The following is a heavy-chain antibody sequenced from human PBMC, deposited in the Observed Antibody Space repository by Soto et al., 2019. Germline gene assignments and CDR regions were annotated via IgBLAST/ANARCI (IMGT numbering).Heavy chain of an antibody. CDR3: ASLLGGYSYVPRYYYYGMDV. CDR1: GFTFSSYS. J-gene: IGHJ6*02. V-gene: IGHV3-48*02. CDR2: ISSSSSTI. Sequence: EVQLVESGGGLVQPGGSLRLSCAASGFTFSSYSMNWVRQAPGKGLEWVSYISSSSSTIYYADSVKGRFTISRDNAKNSLILQMTSMRDEDTPVYYFASLLGGYSYVPRYYYYGMDVWGQGTAVTVSS. D-gene: IGHD5-18*01.